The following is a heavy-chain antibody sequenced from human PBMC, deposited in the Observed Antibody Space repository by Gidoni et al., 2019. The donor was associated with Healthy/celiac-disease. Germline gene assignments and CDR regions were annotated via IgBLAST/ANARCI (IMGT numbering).Heavy chain of an antibody. CDR2: INHSGST. D-gene: IGHD6-6*01. CDR1: GGSLSGYY. CDR3: ARGGGSSRIIRFDP. Sequence: QVQLQQWGAGLLKPSETLSLTCAVSGGSLSGYYWSWIRQPPGKGLEWIGEINHSGSTNYNPSLKSRVTISVDTSKNQFSLKLSSVTAADTAVYYCARGGGSSRIIRFDPWGQGTLVTVSS. V-gene: IGHV4-34*01. J-gene: IGHJ5*02.